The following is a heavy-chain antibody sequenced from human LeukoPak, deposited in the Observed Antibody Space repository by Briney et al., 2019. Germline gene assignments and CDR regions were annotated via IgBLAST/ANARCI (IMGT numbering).Heavy chain of an antibody. D-gene: IGHD2-15*01. V-gene: IGHV4-30-4*01. J-gene: IGHJ4*02. Sequence: SETLSLTCTVSGGSISRGDYYWSWIRQPPGKGLEWIGYIYFSGSTYYNPSLKSRVTISVDTSKNQFSLKLSSVTAADTAVYYCARASVITFLVVAATPNYFDYWGQGTLVTVSS. CDR2: IYFSGST. CDR3: ARASVITFLVVAATPNYFDY. CDR1: GGSISRGDYY.